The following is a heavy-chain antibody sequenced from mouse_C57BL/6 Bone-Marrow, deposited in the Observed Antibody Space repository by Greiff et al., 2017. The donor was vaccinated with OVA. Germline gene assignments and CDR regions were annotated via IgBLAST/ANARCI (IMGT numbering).Heavy chain of an antibody. V-gene: IGHV1-15*01. CDR1: GYTFTDYE. CDR3: TRENGNYADY. J-gene: IGHJ2*01. D-gene: IGHD2-1*01. Sequence: QVQLQQSGAELVRPGASVTLSCKASGYTFTDYEMHWVKQTPVHGLEWIGAIDPETGGTAYNQKFKGKAILTADKSSSTAYMELRSLTSEDSAVYYCTRENGNYADYWGQGTTLTVSS. CDR2: IDPETGGT.